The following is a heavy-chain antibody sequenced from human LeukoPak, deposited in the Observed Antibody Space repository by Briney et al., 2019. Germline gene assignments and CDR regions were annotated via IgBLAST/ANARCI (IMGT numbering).Heavy chain of an antibody. Sequence: SETLSLTCAVYGGSFSGYYWSWIRQPPGKGLEWIGEINHSGSTNYNPSLKSRVTISVDTSKNQFSLKLSSVTAADTAVYYCARQVKVRITTFGVALYFDLWGRGTLVTVSS. CDR1: GGSFSGYY. CDR2: INHSGST. V-gene: IGHV4-34*01. D-gene: IGHD3-3*01. CDR3: ARQVKVRITTFGVALYFDL. J-gene: IGHJ2*01.